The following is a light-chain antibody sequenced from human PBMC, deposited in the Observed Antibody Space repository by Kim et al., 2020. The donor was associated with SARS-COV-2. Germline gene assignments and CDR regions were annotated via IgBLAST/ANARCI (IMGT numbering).Light chain of an antibody. CDR3: QQYKSTPFT. Sequence: SASVGDRVTIACRASQSISSWLAWYQQKPGKAPKLLIYKASSLESGVPSRFSGSGSGTEFTVTISSLQPDDFATYYCQQYKSTPFTFGQGTKLEI. V-gene: IGKV1-5*03. CDR1: QSISSW. J-gene: IGKJ2*01. CDR2: KAS.